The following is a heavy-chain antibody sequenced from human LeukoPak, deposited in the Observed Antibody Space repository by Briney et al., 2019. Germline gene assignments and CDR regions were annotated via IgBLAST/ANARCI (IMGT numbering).Heavy chain of an antibody. CDR3: ARDVHGDYGSGWFDP. D-gene: IGHD4-17*01. V-gene: IGHV1-69*05. CDR1: GYTFTSYA. J-gene: IGHJ5*02. Sequence: SVKVSCKASGYTFTSYAISWVRQAPGQGLEWLGGIMPLFGTAGYAQKFQGRVTITKDESTRTVYLELTSLTFDDTAVYYCARDVHGDYGSGWFDPWGQGTLVSVSS. CDR2: IMPLFGTA.